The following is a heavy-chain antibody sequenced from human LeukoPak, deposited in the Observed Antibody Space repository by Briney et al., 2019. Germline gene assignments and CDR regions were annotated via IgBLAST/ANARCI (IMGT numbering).Heavy chain of an antibody. D-gene: IGHD6-13*01. CDR1: GFTFRAYD. V-gene: IGHV3-30*18. Sequence: GGSLRLSCAASGFTFRAYDMHWVRQAPGKGLEWLAIISYDGSNTYYADSVKGRFTISRDNSKNTLYLQMDSLRAEDTAVYYCAKEGDISSSWYLSNYFDYWGQGTLVTVSS. CDR3: AKEGDISSSWYLSNYFDY. CDR2: ISYDGSNT. J-gene: IGHJ4*02.